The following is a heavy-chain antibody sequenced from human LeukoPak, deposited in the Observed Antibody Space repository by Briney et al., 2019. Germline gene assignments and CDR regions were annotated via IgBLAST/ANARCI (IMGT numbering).Heavy chain of an antibody. V-gene: IGHV3-74*01. J-gene: IGHJ4*02. CDR2: INPDGSVT. CDR1: EFYR. D-gene: IGHD1-26*01. Sequence: GGSLRLSCAASEFYRMHWVRQAPGKGLVWVSRINPDGSVTSYADSVKGRFTISRDNAMNTLYLQMNSLRAEDTAVYYCARVPRGSYSFDYWGQGTLVTVSS. CDR3: ARVPRGSYSFDY.